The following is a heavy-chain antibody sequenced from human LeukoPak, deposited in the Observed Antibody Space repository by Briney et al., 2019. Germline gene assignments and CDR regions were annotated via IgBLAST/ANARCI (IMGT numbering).Heavy chain of an antibody. CDR3: ASRGVAVAGTRSIGY. CDR1: GFTFSSYS. D-gene: IGHD6-19*01. Sequence: GGSLRLSCAASGFTFSSYSMNWVRQAPGKGLEWVSSISSSSSYIYYADSVKGRFTISRDNAKNSLYLQMNSLRAEDTAVYYCASRGVAVAGTRSIGYWGQGTLVTVSS. J-gene: IGHJ4*02. V-gene: IGHV3-21*01. CDR2: ISSSSSYI.